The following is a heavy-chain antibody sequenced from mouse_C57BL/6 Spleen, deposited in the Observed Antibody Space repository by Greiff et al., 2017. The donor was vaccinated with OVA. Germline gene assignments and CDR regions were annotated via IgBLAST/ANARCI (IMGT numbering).Heavy chain of an antibody. CDR2: INPNNGGT. Sequence: EVMLVESGPELVKPGASVKMSCKASGYTFTDYNMHWVKQSHGKSLEWIGYINPNNGGTSYNQKFKGKATLTVNKSSSTAYMELRSLTSEDSAVYYCAREGYYGSSDYWGQGTTLTVSS. J-gene: IGHJ2*01. V-gene: IGHV1-22*01. CDR1: GYTFTDYN. CDR3: AREGYYGSSDY. D-gene: IGHD1-1*01.